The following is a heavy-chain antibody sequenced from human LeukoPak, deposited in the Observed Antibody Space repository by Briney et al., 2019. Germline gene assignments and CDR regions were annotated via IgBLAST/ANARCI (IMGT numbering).Heavy chain of an antibody. CDR3: ATGIAVVGKIDY. J-gene: IGHJ4*02. CDR2: IYYSGST. V-gene: IGHV4-30-4*01. CDR1: GGSISSGDYY. D-gene: IGHD6-19*01. Sequence: SETLSLTCTVSGGSISSGDYYWSWIRQPPGKGLEWIGYIYYSGSTYYNPSLKSRVTISVDTSKNQFSLKLSSVTAADTAVYYCATGIAVVGKIDYWGQGTLVTVSS.